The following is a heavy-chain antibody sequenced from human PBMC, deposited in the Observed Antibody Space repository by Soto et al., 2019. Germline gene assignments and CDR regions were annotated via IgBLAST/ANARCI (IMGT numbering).Heavy chain of an antibody. CDR2: IIPIFGST. D-gene: IGHD3-3*01. Sequence: QVQLVQSGAEVKKPGSSVKVSCKASGGTFSSYAISWVRQAPGQGLKWMGGIIPIFGSTNYAQKFQGRVTITADESTSTAYMELSSLRSEDTAVYYCARGGLRFLDCAMDVWGQGTTVTVSS. J-gene: IGHJ6*02. CDR3: ARGGLRFLDCAMDV. V-gene: IGHV1-69*12. CDR1: GGTFSSYA.